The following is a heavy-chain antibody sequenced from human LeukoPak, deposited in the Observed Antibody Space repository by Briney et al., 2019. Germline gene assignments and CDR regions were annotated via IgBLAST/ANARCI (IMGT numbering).Heavy chain of an antibody. CDR2: IGGVSESF. D-gene: IGHD3-22*01. V-gene: IGHV3-23*01. Sequence: SGGSLRLSCAASGFIFSNYAMTWVRQAPGKGLEWVSIIGGVSESFYYADSVKGRFTVSRDNSKNTLYLQMNSLRAEDTAVYYCAKSILDYYDNSGSDYWGQGTLVTVSS. CDR3: AKSILDYYDNSGSDY. J-gene: IGHJ4*02. CDR1: GFIFSNYA.